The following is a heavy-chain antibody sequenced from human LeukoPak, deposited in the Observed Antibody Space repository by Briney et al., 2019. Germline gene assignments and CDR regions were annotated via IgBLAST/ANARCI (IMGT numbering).Heavy chain of an antibody. CDR2: MNPNSGNT. J-gene: IGHJ4*02. V-gene: IGHV1-8*03. CDR3: ERTYDLWSGYYPFDY. CDR1: GYTFTSYD. Sequence: ASVKVSCKASGYTFTSYDINWVRQATGQGLEWMGWMNPNSGNTGYAQKFQGRVTITRNTSISTAYMELSSLRSEDTAVYYCERTYDLWSGYYPFDYWGQGTLVTVSS. D-gene: IGHD3-3*01.